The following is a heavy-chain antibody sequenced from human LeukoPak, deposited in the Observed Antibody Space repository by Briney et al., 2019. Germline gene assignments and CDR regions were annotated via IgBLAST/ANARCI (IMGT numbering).Heavy chain of an antibody. V-gene: IGHV4-61*02. CDR1: GGSISSGSYY. D-gene: IGHD3-22*01. CDR2: IYTSGST. Sequence: SETLSLTCTVSGGSISSGSYYWSWIRQPAGKGLEWIGRIYTSGSTNYNPSLKSRVTISVDTSKNQFSLKLSSVAAADTAVYYCARDQGSGYYFIDYWGQGTLVTVSS. CDR3: ARDQGSGYYFIDY. J-gene: IGHJ4*02.